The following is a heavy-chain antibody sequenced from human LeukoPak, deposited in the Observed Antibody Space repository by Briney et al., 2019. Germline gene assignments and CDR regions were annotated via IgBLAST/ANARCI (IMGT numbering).Heavy chain of an antibody. V-gene: IGHV3-13*01. CDR2: IGTAGEI. CDR3: ARAAYSSTWYSRYFDL. CDR1: GFNFNAYS. Sequence: SGGSLRLSCAASGFNFNAYSMAWVRQAPGKGLEWVSGIGTAGEIYYPGSVKGRFTISRENAKNSLYLQMNSLRAGDTAVYYCARAAYSSTWYSRYFDLWGRGTLVTVSS. D-gene: IGHD6-13*01. J-gene: IGHJ2*01.